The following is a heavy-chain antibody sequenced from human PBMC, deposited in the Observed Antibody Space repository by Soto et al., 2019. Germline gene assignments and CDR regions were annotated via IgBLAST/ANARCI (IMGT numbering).Heavy chain of an antibody. J-gene: IGHJ3*02. Sequence: ASETLSLTCTVSGGSVSSGSYYWSWIRQPPGKGLEWIGYIYYSGSTNYNPSLKSRVTISVDTSKNQFSLKLSSVTAADTAVYYCARGFKLSAAFDIWGQGTMVTVSS. V-gene: IGHV4-61*01. CDR2: IYYSGST. CDR3: ARGFKLSAAFDI. CDR1: GGSVSSGSYY.